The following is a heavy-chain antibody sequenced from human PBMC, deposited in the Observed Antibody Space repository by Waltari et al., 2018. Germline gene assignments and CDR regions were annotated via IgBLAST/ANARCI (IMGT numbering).Heavy chain of an antibody. D-gene: IGHD3-22*01. CDR1: GGSISSHY. J-gene: IGHJ2*01. Sequence: QVQLQESGPGLVKPSETLSLTCTVSGGSISSHYWSWIRQPPGKGLEWIGYIYYSGSTNYNPALKSRATISVDTSKNQFSLKLSSVTAADTAVYYCARGRFYDSSGYYPTPEKYWYFDLWGRGTLVTVSS. CDR2: IYYSGST. CDR3: ARGRFYDSSGYYPTPEKYWYFDL. V-gene: IGHV4-59*11.